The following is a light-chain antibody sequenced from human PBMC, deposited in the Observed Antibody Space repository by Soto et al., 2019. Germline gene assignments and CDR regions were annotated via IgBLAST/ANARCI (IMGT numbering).Light chain of an antibody. CDR3: QQYGTYQLT. V-gene: IGKV1-5*01. J-gene: IGKJ4*01. Sequence: DVQMTPSPSSLSASVGDRVTITCLASQSINNWLAWYQQKPGKAPKFLIYDASTLETGVPSRFSGSASGTEFTLTISGLQPEDVASYYCQQYGTYQLTFGGGTKVDFK. CDR1: QSINNW. CDR2: DAS.